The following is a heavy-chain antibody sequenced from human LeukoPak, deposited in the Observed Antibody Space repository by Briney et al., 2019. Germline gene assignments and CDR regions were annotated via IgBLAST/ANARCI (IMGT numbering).Heavy chain of an antibody. CDR1: GFTFSSYE. D-gene: IGHD2-2*01. Sequence: PGGSLRLFCATSGFTFSSYEMTWVRQAPGKGLEWISYISGSGGTRYYADSVKGRFTISRDNAKNSLYLQMTSLRAEDTAVYYCARNRGSASYFYYDMDVWGKGTSVTVSS. CDR2: ISGSGGTR. V-gene: IGHV3-48*03. J-gene: IGHJ6*04. CDR3: ARNRGSASYFYYDMDV.